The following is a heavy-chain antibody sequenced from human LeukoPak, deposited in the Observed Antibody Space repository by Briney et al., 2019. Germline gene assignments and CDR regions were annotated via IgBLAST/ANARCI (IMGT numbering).Heavy chain of an antibody. V-gene: IGHV3-30*02. CDR3: AKEERYYYDSSGNNVVY. Sequence: GGSLRLSCAASGFTFSDYYMSWIRQAPGKGLEWVAFIRYDGSNKYYADSVKGRFTISRDNSKNTLYLQMNSLRAEDTAVYYCAKEERYYYDSSGNNVVYWGQGTLVTVSS. CDR2: IRYDGSNK. D-gene: IGHD3-22*01. J-gene: IGHJ4*02. CDR1: GFTFSDYY.